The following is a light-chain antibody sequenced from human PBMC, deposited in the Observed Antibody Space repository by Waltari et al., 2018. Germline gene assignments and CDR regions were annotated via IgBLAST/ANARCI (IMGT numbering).Light chain of an antibody. J-gene: IGLJ2*01. CDR2: NVS. CDR1: SSDVGSYNF. CDR3: SSFSSGSTPVV. Sequence: QSVLTQPASVSGSPGQSITISCTGTSSDVGSYNFVSWYQQHPGKAPKLIIFNVSNRRAGVSNRVPGSTSGNTASLTIYGLQAEDEADFYCSSFSSGSTPVVFGGGTMLTVL. V-gene: IGLV2-14*03.